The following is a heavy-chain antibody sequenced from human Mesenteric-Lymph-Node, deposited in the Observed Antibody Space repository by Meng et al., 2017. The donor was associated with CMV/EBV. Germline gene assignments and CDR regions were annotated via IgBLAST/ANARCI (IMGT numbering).Heavy chain of an antibody. J-gene: IGHJ4*02. CDR2: INPMTSGT. CDR1: GYGFGASYY. Sequence: SGYGFGASYYIHWVRQAPGQELEWMGRINPMTSGTSYARKFQGSVTMTRDTSVNTAYMELSRLTSDDTAVYFCARQYLPDIASAVNYWGQGTLVTVSS. D-gene: IGHD6-13*01. V-gene: IGHV1-2*06. CDR3: ARQYLPDIASAVNY.